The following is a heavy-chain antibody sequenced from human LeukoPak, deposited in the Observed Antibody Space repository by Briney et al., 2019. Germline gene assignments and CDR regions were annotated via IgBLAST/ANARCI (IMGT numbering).Heavy chain of an antibody. J-gene: IGHJ4*02. Sequence: GGSLRLSCAASGFTVSSKYMSWVRQAPGKGLEWVSTLYSNGNTYYADSVKGRFTISRDNSKSTLSLQMNSLRAEDTAVYYCARDYYDGSAYYSYYEYWGQGTLVTVSS. CDR3: ARDYYDGSAYYSYYEY. CDR2: LYSNGNT. CDR1: GFTVSSKY. V-gene: IGHV3-53*01. D-gene: IGHD3-22*01.